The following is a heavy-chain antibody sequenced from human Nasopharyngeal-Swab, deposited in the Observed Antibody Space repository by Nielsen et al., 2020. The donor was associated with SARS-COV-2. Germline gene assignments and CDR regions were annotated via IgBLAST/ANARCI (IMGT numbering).Heavy chain of an antibody. V-gene: IGHV3-33*01. CDR3: ARDLRCSSTSCYDEAAY. J-gene: IGHJ4*02. CDR1: GFTFSSYG. Sequence: LSLTCAASGFTFSSYGMHWVRQAPGKGLEWVAVIWYDGSNKYYADSVKGRFTISRDNSKNTLYLQMNSLRAEDTAVYYCARDLRCSSTSCYDEAAYWGQGTPVTVSS. D-gene: IGHD2-2*01. CDR2: IWYDGSNK.